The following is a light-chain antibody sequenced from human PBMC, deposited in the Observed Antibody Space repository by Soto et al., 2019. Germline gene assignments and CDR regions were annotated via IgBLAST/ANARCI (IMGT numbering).Light chain of an antibody. J-gene: IGLJ3*02. CDR3: SSYTSSSTLV. CDR2: ANN. Sequence: QSVLTQPPSVSGAPGQRVTISCTGSSSNIGAGYDVHWYQQLPGTAPKLLIYANNNRPSGVSNRFSGSKSGNTASLTISGLQAEDEADYYCSSYTSSSTLVFGGGTKLTVL. CDR1: SSNIGAGYD. V-gene: IGLV1-40*01.